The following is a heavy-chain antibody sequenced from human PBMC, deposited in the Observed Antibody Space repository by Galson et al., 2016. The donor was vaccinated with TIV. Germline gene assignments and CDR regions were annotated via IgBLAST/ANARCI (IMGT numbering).Heavy chain of an antibody. CDR1: GFTFSSYA. D-gene: IGHD3-22*01. CDR3: AKEENSGYYPNDAFDI. J-gene: IGHJ3*02. CDR2: ISYDGSHK. V-gene: IGHV3-30*18. Sequence: SLRLSCAASGFTFSSYAMHWVRQAPGKGLEWVAVISYDGSHKHYAGSVKGRFTISRDNSKTTLDLQMNSLGAKDTALYYCAKEENSGYYPNDAFDIWGQGTMVTMSP.